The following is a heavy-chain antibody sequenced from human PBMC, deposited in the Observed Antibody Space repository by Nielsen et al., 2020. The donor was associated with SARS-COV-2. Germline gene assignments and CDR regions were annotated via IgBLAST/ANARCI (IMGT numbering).Heavy chain of an antibody. CDR1: GFTFSSYA. V-gene: IGHV3-20*04. Sequence: GESLKISCAASGFTFSSYAMSWVRQAPGKGLEWVSGINWNGGSTGYADSVKGRFTISRDNAKNSLYLQMNSLRAEDTALYYCAKTDVYFDYWGQGTLVTVSS. CDR2: INWNGGST. CDR3: AKTDVYFDY. D-gene: IGHD1-14*01. J-gene: IGHJ4*02.